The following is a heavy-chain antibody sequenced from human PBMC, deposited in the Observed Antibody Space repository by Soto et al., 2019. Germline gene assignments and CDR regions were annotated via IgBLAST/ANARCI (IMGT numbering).Heavy chain of an antibody. D-gene: IGHD2-2*01. V-gene: IGHV1-69*02. CDR3: ARGGAVVVPGAVDRHNWFDP. CDR1: GGTFSSYS. J-gene: IGHJ5*02. Sequence: QVQLVQSGAEVKKPGSSVKVSCEASGGTFSSYSFSWVRQAPGQGLEWMGRVIPILDMANYAQKFQGRVTITEDKSTSTVYMAMSSLRSEDTAVYFCARGGAVVVPGAVDRHNWFDPWGQGSLVTVSS. CDR2: VIPILDMA.